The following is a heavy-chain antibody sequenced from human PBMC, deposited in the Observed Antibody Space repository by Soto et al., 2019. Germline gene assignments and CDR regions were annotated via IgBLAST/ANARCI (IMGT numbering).Heavy chain of an antibody. CDR3: ARYRGKYQGPLAY. D-gene: IGHD2-2*01. Sequence: QVQLVESGGGVVQPGRSLRHSCAASGFTLSHYGIHWVRQAPGKGLGWLAVISYDGSNKHYVDSVNGRFTVSRENSKNPLYLQMHCLTVEDPAVYFCARYRGKYQGPLAYWGPGTLATVSS. CDR1: GFTLSHYG. J-gene: IGHJ4*02. V-gene: IGHV3-30*03. CDR2: ISYDGSNK.